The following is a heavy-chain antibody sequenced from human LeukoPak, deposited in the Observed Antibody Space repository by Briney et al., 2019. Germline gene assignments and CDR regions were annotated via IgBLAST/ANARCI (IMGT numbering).Heavy chain of an antibody. CDR3: ARVVVVPAALYNWFDP. CDR2: ISAYNGNT. J-gene: IGHJ5*02. Sequence: GASVKVSCKASGYTFTSYGISWVRQATGQGLEWMGWISAYNGNTNYAQKLQGRVTMTTDTSTSTAYMELRSLRSDDTAVYYCARVVVVPAALYNWFDPWGQGTLVTVSS. V-gene: IGHV1-18*01. CDR1: GYTFTSYG. D-gene: IGHD2-2*01.